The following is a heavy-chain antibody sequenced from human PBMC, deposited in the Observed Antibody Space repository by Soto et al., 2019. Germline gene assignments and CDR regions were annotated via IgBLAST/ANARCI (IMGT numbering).Heavy chain of an antibody. CDR3: ARDRSIAAADYYFDY. V-gene: IGHV1-2*02. CDR1: GYTFTTYY. J-gene: IGHJ4*02. Sequence: GASVKVSCKASGYTFTTYYMHWVRQAPGQGLEWMGIISPDGGRTSYAQKFQGRFTMTRDTSISTAYMELSRLRSDDTAVYYCARDRSIAAADYYFDYWGQGTLVTVSS. CDR2: ISPDGGRT. D-gene: IGHD6-13*01.